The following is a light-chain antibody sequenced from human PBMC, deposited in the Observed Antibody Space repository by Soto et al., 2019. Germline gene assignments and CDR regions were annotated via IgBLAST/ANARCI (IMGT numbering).Light chain of an antibody. CDR3: QQYGRHWT. J-gene: IGKJ1*01. CDR2: KSS. CDR1: QNIDIY. V-gene: IGKV1-5*03. Sequence: DIQVTQSPSTLSASVGDTVTITCRAGQNIDIYMAWYQQKPGKAPKLLIYKSSSLEGGVPSRFSGSGSGTEFTLTISSLQPDDFATYYCQQYGRHWTFGQGTKVEI.